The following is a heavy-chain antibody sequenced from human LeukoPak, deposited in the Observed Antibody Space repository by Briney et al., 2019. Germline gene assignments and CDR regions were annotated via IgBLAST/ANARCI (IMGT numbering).Heavy chain of an antibody. CDR2: INPSGGST. Sequence: ASVKVSCKASGYTFTSYYMHWVRQAPGQGLEWMGIINPSGGSTSYAQKFQGRVTMTRDMSTSTVYMELSSLRSEDTAVYYCARDPNYYDSSGYHTGDYFDYWGQGTLVTVSS. D-gene: IGHD3-22*01. CDR3: ARDPNYYDSSGYHTGDYFDY. CDR1: GYTFTSYY. J-gene: IGHJ4*02. V-gene: IGHV1-46*01.